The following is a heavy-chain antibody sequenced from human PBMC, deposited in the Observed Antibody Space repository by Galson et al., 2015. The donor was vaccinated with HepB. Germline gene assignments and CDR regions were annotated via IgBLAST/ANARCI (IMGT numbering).Heavy chain of an antibody. D-gene: IGHD3-22*01. V-gene: IGHV3-48*01. CDR2: ISSSSSTI. J-gene: IGHJ4*02. Sequence: SLRLSCAASGFTFSSYAMHWVRQAPGKGLEWVSYISSSSSTIYYADSVKGRFTISRDNAKNSLYLQMNSLRAEDTAVYYCAKDSISYYYDSSGYCSPDYWGQGTLVTVSS. CDR1: GFTFSSYA. CDR3: AKDSISYYYDSSGYCSPDY.